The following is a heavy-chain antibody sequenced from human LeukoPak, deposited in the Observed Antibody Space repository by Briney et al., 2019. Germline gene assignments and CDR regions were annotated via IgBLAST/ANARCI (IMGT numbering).Heavy chain of an antibody. CDR2: ISSSSSTI. CDR1: GFTFSSHS. CDR3: ARSDSSGYHHPYYFDY. Sequence: PGGSLRLSCAASGFTFSSHSMNWVRQAPGKGLEWVSYISSSSSTIYYADSVKGRFTISRDNAKNSLYLQMNSLRAEDTAVYYCARSDSSGYHHPYYFDYWGQGTLVTVSS. J-gene: IGHJ4*02. D-gene: IGHD3-22*01. V-gene: IGHV3-48*01.